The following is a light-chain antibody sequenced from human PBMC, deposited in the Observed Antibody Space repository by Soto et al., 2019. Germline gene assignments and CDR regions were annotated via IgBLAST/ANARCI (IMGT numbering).Light chain of an antibody. J-gene: IGKJ1*01. CDR2: AAS. V-gene: IGKV1-8*01. Sequence: AVLLTQSPSSFSASTGDGATITCRASQDIHNYLAWYQQVPGKAPKLLLYAASILQTGVPSRFSGSGSGTDFTFTIDGLQSEDFATYFCQHYYNYPWTFGQGTTVE. CDR1: QDIHNY. CDR3: QHYYNYPWT.